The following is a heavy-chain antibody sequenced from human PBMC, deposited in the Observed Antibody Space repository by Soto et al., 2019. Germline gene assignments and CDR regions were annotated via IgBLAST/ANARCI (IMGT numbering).Heavy chain of an antibody. V-gene: IGHV3-23*01. Sequence: GGSLRLSSAASGFSFSSYAMSWVRQAPGKGLEWVSSISGGGDHTYYADSVKGRFTISRDNSMNTLYVQMNSLRAEDTAIYYCAKPLIANLAINYYFDYWGQGTMLAVSP. CDR2: ISGGGDHT. J-gene: IGHJ4*02. D-gene: IGHD2-8*01. CDR1: GFSFSSYA. CDR3: AKPLIANLAINYYFDY.